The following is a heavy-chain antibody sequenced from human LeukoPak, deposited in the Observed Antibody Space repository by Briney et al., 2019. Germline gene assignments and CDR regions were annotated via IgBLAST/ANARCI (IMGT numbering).Heavy chain of an antibody. D-gene: IGHD3-22*01. J-gene: IGHJ4*02. CDR2: IYSGGST. Sequence: GGSLRLSCAASGFTVSGNYMSWVRQAPGKGLEWVSVIYSGGSTYYADSVKGRFTISRDNSKNTLYLQMNSLRAEDTAVYYCARDLVSGSSGFDYWGQGTLVTVSS. CDR3: ARDLVSGSSGFDY. V-gene: IGHV3-53*05. CDR1: GFTVSGNY.